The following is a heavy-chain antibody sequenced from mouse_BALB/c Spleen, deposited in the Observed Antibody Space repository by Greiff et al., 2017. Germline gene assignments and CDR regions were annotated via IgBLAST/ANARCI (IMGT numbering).Heavy chain of an antibody. V-gene: IGHV1-4*02. D-gene: IGHD2-3*01. CDR2: INPSSGYT. CDR3: ARWYEGPHYYAMDY. Sequence: VQLQQSAAELARPGASVKMSCKASGYTFTSYTMHWVNQRPGQGLEWIGYINPSSGYTEYNQKFKDKTTLTADKSSSTAYMQLSSLTSEDSAVYYCARWYEGPHYYAMDYWGQGTSVTVSS. CDR1: GYTFTSYT. J-gene: IGHJ4*01.